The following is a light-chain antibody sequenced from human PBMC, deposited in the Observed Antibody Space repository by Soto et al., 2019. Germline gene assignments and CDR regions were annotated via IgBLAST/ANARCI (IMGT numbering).Light chain of an antibody. CDR1: QSIINS. Sequence: EIVLTQSPATLSLSPGERATLSCRASQSIINSLAWYQQKPGQIPRLLIHDASNRATGIPARFSGSGSGTDFTLTISNLEPEDFAVYYCQQRSNWPWTFGQGTNVEIK. CDR2: DAS. CDR3: QQRSNWPWT. V-gene: IGKV3-11*01. J-gene: IGKJ1*01.